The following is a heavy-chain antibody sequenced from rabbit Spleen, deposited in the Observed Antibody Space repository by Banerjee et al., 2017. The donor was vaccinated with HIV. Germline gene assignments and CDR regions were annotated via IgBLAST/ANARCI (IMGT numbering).Heavy chain of an antibody. J-gene: IGHJ4*01. D-gene: IGHD1-1*01. Sequence: EQLEESGGGLVKPEGSLTLTCKASGFSFSSSYYMAWVRQAPGKGLEWIAWIGTVGGDTYYASWAKGRFTISKTSSTTVTLQMTSLTAADTATYFCARSAYVSGSAFYGYFNLWGQGTLVTVS. V-gene: IGHV1S45*01. CDR1: GFSFSSSYY. CDR2: IGTVGGDT. CDR3: ARSAYVSGSAFYGYFNL.